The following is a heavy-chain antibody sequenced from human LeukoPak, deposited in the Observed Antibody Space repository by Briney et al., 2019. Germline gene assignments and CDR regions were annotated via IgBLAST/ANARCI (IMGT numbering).Heavy chain of an antibody. CDR1: GFTFSNAW. D-gene: IGHD2-2*01. Sequence: PGGSLRLSCAASGFTFSNAWMTWVRQAPGKGLEWAGRIKSKTDGGTIDYAAPVKGRFTISKDDSKNTLYLQMNSLKTEDTAVYYCATDQTYCTTTSCYRYYFDYWGQGTLVTVSS. CDR2: IKSKTDGGTI. J-gene: IGHJ4*02. V-gene: IGHV3-15*01. CDR3: ATDQTYCTTTSCYRYYFDY.